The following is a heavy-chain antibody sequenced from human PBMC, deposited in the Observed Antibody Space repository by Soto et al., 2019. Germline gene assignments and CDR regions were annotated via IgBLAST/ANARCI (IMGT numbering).Heavy chain of an antibody. CDR2: IIPILGIA. V-gene: IGHV1-69*02. CDR1: GGTFSSYT. CDR3: ARANYYDSSGPPTFDY. D-gene: IGHD3-22*01. Sequence: ASVKVSCKASGGTFSSYTISWVRQAPGQGLEWMGRIIPILGIANYAQKFQGRVTITADKSTSTAYMELSSLRSEDTAVYYCARANYYDSSGPPTFDYWGQGTLVTVSS. J-gene: IGHJ4*02.